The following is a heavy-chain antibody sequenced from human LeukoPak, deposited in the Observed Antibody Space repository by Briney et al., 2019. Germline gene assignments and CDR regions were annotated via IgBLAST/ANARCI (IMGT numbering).Heavy chain of an antibody. CDR1: GYTFTGYY. CDR3: ARATDYSNYPNWFDP. Sequence: GASVKVSCKASGYTFTGYYMHWVRQAPGQGLEWMGWINPNSGGTNYAQKFQGRVTMTRDTSISTAYMELSSLRSEDTAVYYCARATDYSNYPNWFDPWGQGTLVTVSS. J-gene: IGHJ5*02. V-gene: IGHV1-2*02. D-gene: IGHD4-4*01. CDR2: INPNSGGT.